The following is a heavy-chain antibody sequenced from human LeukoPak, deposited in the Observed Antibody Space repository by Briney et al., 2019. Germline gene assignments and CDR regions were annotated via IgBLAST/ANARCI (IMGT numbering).Heavy chain of an antibody. V-gene: IGHV1-18*01. CDR1: GYTFTSYG. CDR3: ARSSPYYYYYYGMDV. D-gene: IGHD6-6*01. CDR2: ISAYNGNT. Sequence: ASVKVSCKASGYTFTSYGISWVRQAPGQGLEWMGWISAYNGNTNYAQKLQGRVTMTTDTSTSTAYTELRSLRSDDTAVYYCARSSPYYYYYYGMDVWGQGTTVTVSS. J-gene: IGHJ6*02.